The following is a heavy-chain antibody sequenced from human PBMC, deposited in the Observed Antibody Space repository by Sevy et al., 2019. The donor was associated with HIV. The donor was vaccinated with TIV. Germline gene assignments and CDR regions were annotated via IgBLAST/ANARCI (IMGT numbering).Heavy chain of an antibody. CDR1: GYSVTNFD. CDR2: TNPNNGNT. J-gene: IGHJ6*02. V-gene: IGHV1-8*01. D-gene: IGHD3-3*01. Sequence: ASVKVSCKAAGYSVTNFDINWVRQATGQGLEWMGWTNPNNGNTHYAQKFQGRVTMTRSSSANTAYMELSSLTSEDTAIYYCARARLDYEFWSGSYFSRAPWGYKYYAMDVWGQRTTVTVSS. CDR3: ARARLDYEFWSGSYFSRAPWGYKYYAMDV.